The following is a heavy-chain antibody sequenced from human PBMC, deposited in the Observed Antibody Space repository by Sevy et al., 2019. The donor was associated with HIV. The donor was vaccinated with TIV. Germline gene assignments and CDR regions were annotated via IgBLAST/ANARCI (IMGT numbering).Heavy chain of an antibody. J-gene: IGHJ4*02. CDR1: GFTFSSYA. CDR2: ISGSGGST. V-gene: IGHV3-23*01. CDR3: AKGIYDGSGSRWYYFDY. Sequence: GGYLRLSCAASGFTFSSYAMSWVRQAPGKGLEWISAISGSGGSTYYADSVKGRFTISRDNSKNTQYLQMNSLRAEDTAVYYHAKGIYDGSGSRWYYFDYWGQGTLVTVSS. D-gene: IGHD3-10*01.